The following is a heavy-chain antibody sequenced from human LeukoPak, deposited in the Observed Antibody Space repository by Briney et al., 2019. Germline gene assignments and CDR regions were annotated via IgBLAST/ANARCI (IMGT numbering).Heavy chain of an antibody. CDR3: ARDQGYSSSSAVGY. J-gene: IGHJ4*02. Sequence: GGSLRLSCAASGFTFSSYAMHWVRQAPGKGLEWVAVISYDGSNKYYADSVKGRFTISRDNSKNTLYLQMNSLRAEDTAVYYCARDQGYSSSSAVGYWGQGTLVTVSS. CDR2: ISYDGSNK. CDR1: GFTFSSYA. V-gene: IGHV3-30-3*01. D-gene: IGHD6-6*01.